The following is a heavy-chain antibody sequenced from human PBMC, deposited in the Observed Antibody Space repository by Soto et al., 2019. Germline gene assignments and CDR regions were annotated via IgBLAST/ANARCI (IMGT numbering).Heavy chain of an antibody. Sequence: PGGSLRLSCAASRFTFTSFWMSWVRQAPGKGLEWVANINQDGSEKYYVDSVKGRFTISRDNAKNSLYLQMNSLRAEDTAVYYCARDSASYSSSSFYYGMDVWGQGTTVTVSS. D-gene: IGHD6-6*01. CDR3: ARDSASYSSSSFYYGMDV. J-gene: IGHJ6*02. V-gene: IGHV3-7*03. CDR1: RFTFTSFW. CDR2: INQDGSEK.